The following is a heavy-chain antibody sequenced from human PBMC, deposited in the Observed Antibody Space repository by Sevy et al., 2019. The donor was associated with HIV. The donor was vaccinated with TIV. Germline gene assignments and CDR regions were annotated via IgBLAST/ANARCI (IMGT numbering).Heavy chain of an antibody. Sequence: GGSLRLSCAASGFTFSSYWMSWVRQAPGKGLEWVANIKQDGSEKYYVDSVKGRFTISRDNAKNSLYLQMNSLRAEDTAVYYCARVSQETWRGSYYYYGMDVWGQRTTVTVSS. CDR1: GFTFSSYW. J-gene: IGHJ6*02. CDR2: IKQDGSEK. V-gene: IGHV3-7*01. D-gene: IGHD3-10*01. CDR3: ARVSQETWRGSYYYYGMDV.